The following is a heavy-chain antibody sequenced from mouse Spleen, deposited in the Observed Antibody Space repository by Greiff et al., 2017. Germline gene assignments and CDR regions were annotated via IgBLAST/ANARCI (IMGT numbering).Heavy chain of an antibody. CDR1: GYTFTSYW. V-gene: IGHV1-50*01. D-gene: IGHD2-14*01. Sequence: VQLQQPGAELVKPGASVKLSCKASGYTFTSYWMQWVKQRPGQGLEWIGEIDPSDSYTNYNQKFKGKATLTVDTSSSTAYMQLSSLTSEDSAVYYCARPYYRYDGYFDYWGQGTTLTVSS. CDR2: IDPSDSYT. CDR3: ARPYYRYDGYFDY. J-gene: IGHJ2*01.